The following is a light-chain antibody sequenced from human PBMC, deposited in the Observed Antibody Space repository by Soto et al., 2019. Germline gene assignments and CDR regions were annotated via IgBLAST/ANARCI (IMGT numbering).Light chain of an antibody. CDR3: QTWVTGIRV. V-gene: IGLV4-69*01. CDR2: LNSDGSH. J-gene: IGLJ3*02. Sequence: QLVLTQSPSASASLGASVKLTCTLSRGHNTYAIAWHQQQPGRGPRYLMKLNSDGSHTKGDGIPDRFSGSSSGADRYLTISSLQSEDEADYYCQTWVTGIRVFGGGTKVTVL. CDR1: RGHNTYA.